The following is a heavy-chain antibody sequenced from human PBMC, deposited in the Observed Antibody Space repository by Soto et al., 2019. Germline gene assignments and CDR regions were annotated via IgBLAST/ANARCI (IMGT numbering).Heavy chain of an antibody. CDR1: GFTFSSYW. CDR3: ASRYCSGGSCNFPVPYYFYGMDV. CDR2: IKQDGSEK. D-gene: IGHD2-15*01. V-gene: IGHV3-7*03. Sequence: GGSLRLSCAASGFTFSSYWMSWVRQAPGKGLEWVANIKQDGSEKYYVDSVKGRFTISRDNAKNSLYLQMNSLRAEDTAMYYCASRYCSGGSCNFPVPYYFYGMDVWGLGTTVTVSS. J-gene: IGHJ6*02.